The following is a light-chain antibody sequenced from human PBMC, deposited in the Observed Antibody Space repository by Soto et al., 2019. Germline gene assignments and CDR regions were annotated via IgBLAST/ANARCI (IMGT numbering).Light chain of an antibody. Sequence: QSALTQPASVSGSPGQSITISCTGTSSDVGGYNYVSWYQQHPGKAHKLMIYEVSNRPSGVSNRFSGSKSGNTASLTISGLQAEVEADYYCSSYTSSSTLVFGGGTKLTVL. J-gene: IGLJ2*01. V-gene: IGLV2-14*01. CDR1: SSDVGGYNY. CDR3: SSYTSSSTLV. CDR2: EVS.